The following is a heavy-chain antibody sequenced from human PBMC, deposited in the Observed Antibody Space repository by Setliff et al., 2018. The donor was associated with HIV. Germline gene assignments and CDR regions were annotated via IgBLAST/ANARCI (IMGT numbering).Heavy chain of an antibody. V-gene: IGHV4-30-4*08. CDR3: ATDTSISWFYH. D-gene: IGHD2-21*01. J-gene: IGHJ5*01. CDR1: GGSISSANYY. Sequence: SETLSLTCTVSGGSISSANYYWSWIRQPPGKGLEWIGYIYYNGNAYYYNPSLKSRTTISLDTSMNQFSLRMNSVTAADTAVYYCATDTSISWFYHWGQGTLVTVSS. CDR2: IYYNGNAY.